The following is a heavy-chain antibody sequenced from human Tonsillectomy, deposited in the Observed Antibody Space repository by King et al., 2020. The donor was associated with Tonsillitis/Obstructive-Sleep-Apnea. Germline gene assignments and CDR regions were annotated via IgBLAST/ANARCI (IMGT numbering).Heavy chain of an antibody. CDR1: GGSISSGGYY. J-gene: IGHJ4*02. CDR3: ARGTTVKSFDY. CDR2: IYYSGNT. Sequence: VQLQESGPGLVKPSQTLSLTCTVSGGSISSGGYYWSWIRQHPGKGLEWIGCIYYSGNTYYNPSLKSRLTISVDTSKNQFSLKLSSVTPAETAVYYCARGTTVKSFDYWGQGTLVTVSS. D-gene: IGHD4-17*01. V-gene: IGHV4-31*03.